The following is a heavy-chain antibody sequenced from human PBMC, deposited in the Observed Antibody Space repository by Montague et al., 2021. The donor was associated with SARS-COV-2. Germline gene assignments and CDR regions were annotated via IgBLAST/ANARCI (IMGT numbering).Heavy chain of an antibody. Sequence: TRSLTCTVSGSSISSSSYYWSWIRQHPGKGLEWIGYIYYSGSTYYNPSLKSRVTISVDTSKNQFSLKLGSVTAADTAVYYCASTYGGNLGYYYYYMDVWGKGTTVTVSS. CDR2: IYYSGST. CDR3: ASTYGGNLGYYYYYMDV. D-gene: IGHD4-23*01. J-gene: IGHJ6*03. V-gene: IGHV4-31*03. CDR1: GSSISSSSYY.